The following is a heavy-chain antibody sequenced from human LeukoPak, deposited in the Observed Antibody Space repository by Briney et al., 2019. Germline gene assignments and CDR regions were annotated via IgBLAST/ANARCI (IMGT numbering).Heavy chain of an antibody. V-gene: IGHV4-39*07. Sequence: SETLSLTCTVSGDSISTPSYLWAWIRQPPGGGLEWIACIYYSGTTYYKSSLKSRVTISIDRSKNQFSLKLNSLTAADTAVYFCARVYSSTHNWFDTWGQGIQVTVSS. CDR2: IYYSGTT. CDR1: GDSISTPSYL. J-gene: IGHJ5*02. D-gene: IGHD2-2*01. CDR3: ARVYSSTHNWFDT.